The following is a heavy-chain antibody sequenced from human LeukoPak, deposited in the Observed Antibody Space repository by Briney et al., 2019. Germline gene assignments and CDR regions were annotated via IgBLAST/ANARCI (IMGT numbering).Heavy chain of an antibody. CDR2: ISSSSSYI. Sequence: PGGSLRLSCAASGFTFSSYRMNWVRQAPGKGLEWVSSISSSSSYIYYADSVKGRFTISRDNAKNSLYLQMNSLRAEDTAVYYCARGPYCSGGSCHRELDYWGQGTLVTVSS. CDR3: ARGPYCSGGSCHRELDY. J-gene: IGHJ4*02. D-gene: IGHD2-15*01. V-gene: IGHV3-21*01. CDR1: GFTFSSYR.